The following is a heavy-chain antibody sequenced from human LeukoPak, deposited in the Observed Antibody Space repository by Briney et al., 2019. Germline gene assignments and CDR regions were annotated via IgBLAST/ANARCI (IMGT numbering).Heavy chain of an antibody. J-gene: IGHJ4*02. CDR3: VKGTDY. Sequence: PGGSLRLSCAASGLIVSSNYMNWVRQAPGKGLEWVSIIYSGGSTHYADSVKGRFTVSRDNSKNTLYLQMNSLRVEDTAVYYCVKGTDYWGQGTRVTVSS. V-gene: IGHV3-53*01. CDR1: GLIVSSNY. CDR2: IYSGGST.